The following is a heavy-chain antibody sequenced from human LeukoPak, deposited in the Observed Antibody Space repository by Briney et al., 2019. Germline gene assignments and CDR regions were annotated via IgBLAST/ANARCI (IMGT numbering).Heavy chain of an antibody. Sequence: SETLSLTCAVYGGSFSGYYWSWIRQPPGKGLEWIGEINHSGSTDYNPSLKSRVTISVDTSKNQFSLKLSSVTAADTAVYYCARGFGMVRGVRNMGLFFYWGQGTLVTVPS. V-gene: IGHV4-34*01. CDR2: INHSGST. D-gene: IGHD3-10*01. CDR3: ARGFGMVRGVRNMGLFFY. CDR1: GGSFSGYY. J-gene: IGHJ4*02.